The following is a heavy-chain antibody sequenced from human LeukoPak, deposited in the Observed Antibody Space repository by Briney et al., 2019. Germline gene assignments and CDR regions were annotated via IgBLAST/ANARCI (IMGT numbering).Heavy chain of an antibody. CDR3: ARGRRPYYMDV. CDR2: MNPNSGNT. CDR1: GYTFTSYD. Sequence: ASVKVSCKASGYTFTSYDINWVRQATGQGLEWMGWMNPNSGNTGYAQKFQGRVIKTRNTSISTAYMELSSLRSEDTAVYYCARGRRPYYMDVWGKGTTVTISS. V-gene: IGHV1-8*01. J-gene: IGHJ6*03.